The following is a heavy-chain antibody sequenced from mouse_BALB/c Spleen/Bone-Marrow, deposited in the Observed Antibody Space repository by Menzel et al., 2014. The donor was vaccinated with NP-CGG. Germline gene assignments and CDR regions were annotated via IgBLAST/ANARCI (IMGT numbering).Heavy chain of an antibody. V-gene: IGHV1-18*01. D-gene: IGHD1-1*01. CDR1: GYSFTGYT. Sequence: EVQLQQSGPELVKPGASMKISCKASGYSFTGYTMNWVKQSHGKNLEWIGLINPYNGGTNYNQEFKGKATLTVDKSSSTAYMELLSLTSEDSAVYYCARDYYGFSYGFAYWGQGTLVTVSA. CDR2: INPYNGGT. J-gene: IGHJ3*01. CDR3: ARDYYGFSYGFAY.